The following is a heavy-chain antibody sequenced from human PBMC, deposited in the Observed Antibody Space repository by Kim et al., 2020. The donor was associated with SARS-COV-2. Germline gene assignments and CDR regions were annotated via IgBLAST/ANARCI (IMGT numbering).Heavy chain of an antibody. CDR2: LSSTNSYA. CDR1: GFTFSDYH. Sequence: GGSLRLSCAASGFTFSDYHMTWIRQAPGKAPESISYLSSTNSYANYADSVKGRFIISRDNAKNSLYLQMYSLRAEDTALYYCARLHGSTYGSDYWGQGTLVTVSS. D-gene: IGHD3-10*01. J-gene: IGHJ4*02. CDR3: ARLHGSTYGSDY. V-gene: IGHV3-11*03.